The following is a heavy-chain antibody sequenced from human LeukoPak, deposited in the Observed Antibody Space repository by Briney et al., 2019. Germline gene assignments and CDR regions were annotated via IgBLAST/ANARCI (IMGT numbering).Heavy chain of an antibody. CDR3: GTAFVIVDTDMLMRPPHKHFDN. D-gene: IGHD5-18*01. J-gene: IGHJ4*02. CDR2: ISTYDGNT. Sequence: ASVKVSCKASGYLFTSYGISWVRQAPGQGLEWMGRISTYDGNTNYAPKVQGRVTMTEDTSTHTAHMELSSLRSDDTAVYYCGTAFVIVDTDMLMRPPHKHFDNWGQGTLVTVSS. V-gene: IGHV1-18*01. CDR1: GYLFTSYG.